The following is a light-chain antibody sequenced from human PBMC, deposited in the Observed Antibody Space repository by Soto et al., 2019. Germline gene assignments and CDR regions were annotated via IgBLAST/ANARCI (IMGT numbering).Light chain of an antibody. CDR1: SSDVGNYNY. V-gene: IGLV2-14*01. Sequence: QSVLTQSASVSGSPGQSITISCTGTSSDVGNYNYVSWYQQHPGEVPKLIIFNVNNRPSGVSNRFSGSKSGNTASLTICGLQAEDEADYYCSSFTSSTTYVFGTGTKLTVL. J-gene: IGLJ1*01. CDR2: NVN. CDR3: SSFTSSTTYV.